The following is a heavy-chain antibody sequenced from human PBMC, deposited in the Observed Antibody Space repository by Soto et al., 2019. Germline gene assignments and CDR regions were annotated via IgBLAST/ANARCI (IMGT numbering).Heavy chain of an antibody. Sequence: VQLLESGGALVQPGGSLRLSCEASGFTFRSYAMSWVRQAPGKGLEWVSAISDGGNTYYPDSVRGRFTISRDNSKNTLFLQMNSVRAEDMAVYYCAKDFSYDSSGVLDYWGQGTLVTVSS. CDR2: ISDGGNT. V-gene: IGHV3-23*01. CDR1: GFTFRSYA. CDR3: AKDFSYDSSGVLDY. J-gene: IGHJ4*02. D-gene: IGHD3-22*01.